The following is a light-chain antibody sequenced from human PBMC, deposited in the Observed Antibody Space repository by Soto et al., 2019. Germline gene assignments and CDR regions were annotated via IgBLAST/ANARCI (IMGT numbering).Light chain of an antibody. J-gene: IGKJ1*01. Sequence: EILMTQSPVTLSVSPGERATLSCRASQSVSSNLAWYQQKPGQAPSLLIYGAFTMATGIPARFSGTGSGTEFTLTISSPQSEDFALYYCQQYNDWPLTFGQGTKVEI. CDR1: QSVSSN. V-gene: IGKV3-15*01. CDR3: QQYNDWPLT. CDR2: GAF.